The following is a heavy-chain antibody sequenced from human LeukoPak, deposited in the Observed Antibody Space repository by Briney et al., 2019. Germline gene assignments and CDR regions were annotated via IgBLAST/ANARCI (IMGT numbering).Heavy chain of an antibody. CDR2: IYHSGST. Sequence: PSETLSLTCAVSGGSISSGGYSWSWLRQPPGKGLEWIGYIYHSGSTYYNPSLKSRVTISVDRSKNQFSLKLSSVTAADTAVYYCAREQRDWGQGTLVTVSS. V-gene: IGHV4-30-2*01. CDR1: GGSISSGGYS. CDR3: AREQRD. J-gene: IGHJ4*02.